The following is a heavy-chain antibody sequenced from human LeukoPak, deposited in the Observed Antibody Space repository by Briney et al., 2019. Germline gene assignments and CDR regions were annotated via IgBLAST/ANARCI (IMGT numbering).Heavy chain of an antibody. CDR2: IFSGGNT. J-gene: IGHJ4*02. CDR1: GFTINKNY. Sequence: GGSLRLSCAGSGFTINKNYMNWVRQAPGKGLEWVSVIFSGGNTYYSDSVKGRFTISRDISNNTLFLQMNSLRAEDTAVYYCASGGAMRDWGQGTLVTVSS. CDR3: ASGGAMRD. V-gene: IGHV3-53*01.